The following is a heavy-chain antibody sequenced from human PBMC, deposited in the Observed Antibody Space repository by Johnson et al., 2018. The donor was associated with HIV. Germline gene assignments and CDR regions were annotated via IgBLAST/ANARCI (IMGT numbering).Heavy chain of an antibody. CDR3: AKDERQLGGWSHAFDI. CDR1: GFTFGNYG. Sequence: QVQLVESGGGVVQPGRSLRLSCAASGFTFGNYGMHWVRQAPGKGLEWVAVIWYDGSNKYYADSVKGRFTISRDNSKNTLYLQMISLRAEDTAVYFCAKDERQLGGWSHAFDIWGQGTKVTVSS. D-gene: IGHD3-16*01. V-gene: IGHV3-30*18. J-gene: IGHJ3*02. CDR2: IWYDGSNK.